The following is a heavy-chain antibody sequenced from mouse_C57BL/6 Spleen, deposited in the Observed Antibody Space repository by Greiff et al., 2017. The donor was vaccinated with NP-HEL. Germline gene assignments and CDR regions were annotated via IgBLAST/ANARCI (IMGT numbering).Heavy chain of an antibody. Sequence: EVQLKESGGGLVKPGGSLKLSCAASGFTFSDYGMHWVRQAPEKGLEWVAYISSGSSTIYYADTVKGRFTISRDNAKNTLFLQMTSLRSEDTAMYYCARPYYSNYVDAMDYWGQGTSVTVSS. CDR2: ISSGSSTI. CDR3: ARPYYSNYVDAMDY. D-gene: IGHD2-5*01. V-gene: IGHV5-17*01. CDR1: GFTFSDYG. J-gene: IGHJ4*01.